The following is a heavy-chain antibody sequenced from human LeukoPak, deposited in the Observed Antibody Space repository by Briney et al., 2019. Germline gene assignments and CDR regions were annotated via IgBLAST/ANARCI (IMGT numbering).Heavy chain of an antibody. Sequence: PETLSLTCTVSGGSISSYYWSWIRQPPRNGQEWIGYIYYSGSTNYNPSLKSRVTISVDTSKNQFSLKLSSVTAADTAVYYCAGHDSSGYYYEVGYFDYWGQGTLVTVSS. V-gene: IGHV4-59*01. J-gene: IGHJ4*02. CDR3: AGHDSSGYYYEVGYFDY. CDR1: GGSISSYY. CDR2: IYYSGST. D-gene: IGHD3-22*01.